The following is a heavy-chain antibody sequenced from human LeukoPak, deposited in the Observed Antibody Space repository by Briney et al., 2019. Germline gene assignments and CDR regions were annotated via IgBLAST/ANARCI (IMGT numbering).Heavy chain of an antibody. J-gene: IGHJ5*02. V-gene: IGHV3-33*01. CDR1: GFPFSSYG. CDR2: IRYDGSNK. D-gene: IGHD2-2*01. Sequence: PGGSLTLSCAASGFPFSSYGMHWVRQAPGKGLEWVADIRYDGSNKYYADSVKGRFTISRDNSKNTLYLQMNSLRAEDTAVYYCARAALIVVVPAAMDNWFDPWGQGTLVTVSS. CDR3: ARAALIVVVPAAMDNWFDP.